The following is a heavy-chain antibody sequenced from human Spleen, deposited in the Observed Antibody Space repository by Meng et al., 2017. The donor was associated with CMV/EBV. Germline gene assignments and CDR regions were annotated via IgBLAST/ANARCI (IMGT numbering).Heavy chain of an antibody. CDR3: AKDLDSTGSYSNWFDP. D-gene: IGHD3-22*01. CDR2: IASVGDAT. V-gene: IGHV3-23*01. Sequence: GESLKISCAASGFTLSTYAMNWVRQAPGRGLEWVSLIASVGDATYYADSVRGRFTISRDDSRNTLYLQLNSLRAEDTAIYYCAKDLDSTGSYSNWFDPWGQGTLVTVSS. CDR1: GFTLSTYA. J-gene: IGHJ5*02.